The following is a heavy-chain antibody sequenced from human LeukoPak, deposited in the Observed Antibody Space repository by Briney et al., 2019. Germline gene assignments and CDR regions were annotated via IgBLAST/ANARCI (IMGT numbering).Heavy chain of an antibody. J-gene: IGHJ4*02. CDR1: GYSFTSYW. Sequence: GESLKISCKGSGYSFTSYWIAWVRQMPGKGLEWMGIIYPDDSDTRYSPSFQGQVTISADKSIGTAYLQWSSLKASDTAMYYCARRNSSWYYFDYWGQGTLVTVSS. CDR2: IYPDDSDT. CDR3: ARRNSSWYYFDY. V-gene: IGHV5-51*01. D-gene: IGHD6-13*01.